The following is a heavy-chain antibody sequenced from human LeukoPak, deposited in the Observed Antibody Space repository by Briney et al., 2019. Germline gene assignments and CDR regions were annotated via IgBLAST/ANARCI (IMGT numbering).Heavy chain of an antibody. D-gene: IGHD2-2*01. J-gene: IGHJ4*02. CDR2: INQDGIEK. CDR1: GFTFSSYA. V-gene: IGHV3-7*03. Sequence: GGSLRLSCAASGFTFSSYAMSWVRQAPGKGLEWVANINQDGIEKYYLDSVKGRFTISRDNAKNSLYLQMNSLRAEDTAIYYCARDSAAWDYWGQGTLVTVSS. CDR3: ARDSAAWDY.